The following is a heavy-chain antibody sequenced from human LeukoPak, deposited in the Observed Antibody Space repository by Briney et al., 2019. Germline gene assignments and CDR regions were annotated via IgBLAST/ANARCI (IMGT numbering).Heavy chain of an antibody. CDR1: GYTFTSYD. V-gene: IGHV1-8*01. D-gene: IGHD3-16*02. J-gene: IGHJ5*02. Sequence: GASVKVSCKASGYTFTSYDINWVRQATGQGLEWMGWMNPNSGNTGYAQKFQGRVTMTRNTSISTAYMELSSLRSEDTAVYYCARVAPFSGRVVDYVWGSYRLYWFDPWGQGTLVTVSS. CDR3: ARVAPFSGRVVDYVWGSYRLYWFDP. CDR2: MNPNSGNT.